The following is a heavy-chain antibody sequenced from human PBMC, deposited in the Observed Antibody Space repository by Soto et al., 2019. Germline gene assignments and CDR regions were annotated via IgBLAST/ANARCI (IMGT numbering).Heavy chain of an antibody. Sequence: QVQLVESGGGVVQPERSQRLSCAASKFTFRTYVMHWVRQAPGKGLEWVALISFDGSNKYYADSVKGRFTISRDNSKNTMYLKMNSLRPEDTAVYYCAREMIPMIMGGMSAMDVWGQGTTVTVSS. CDR1: KFTFRTYV. CDR2: ISFDGSNK. D-gene: IGHD3-22*01. J-gene: IGHJ6*02. CDR3: AREMIPMIMGGMSAMDV. V-gene: IGHV3-30*04.